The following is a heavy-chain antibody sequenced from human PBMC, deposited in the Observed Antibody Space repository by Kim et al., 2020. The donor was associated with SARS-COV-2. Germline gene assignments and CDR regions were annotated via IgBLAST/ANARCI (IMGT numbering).Heavy chain of an antibody. CDR3: AKGRLTVYVNDGFDM. D-gene: IGHD2-21*02. CDR1: GFTFSSHG. CDR2: ISYDGSYK. Sequence: GGSLRLSCAASGFTFSSHGMHWVRQAPGTGLEWVAVISYDGSYKYCVDSVKGRFTISRDNSKNTLYLQMNSLRDDDTAVYYCAKGRLTVYVNDGFDMWGQGTMVTVSS. J-gene: IGHJ3*02. V-gene: IGHV3-30*18.